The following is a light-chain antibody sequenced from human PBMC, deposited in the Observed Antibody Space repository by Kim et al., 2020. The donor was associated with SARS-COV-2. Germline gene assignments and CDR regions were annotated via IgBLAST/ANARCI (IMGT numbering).Light chain of an antibody. V-gene: IGKV3-15*01. J-gene: IGKJ1*01. CDR2: GAS. CDR1: QSVSSN. CDR3: QQYTTWPLWT. Sequence: EIVMTQSPATLSVSPGERATLSCRASQSVSSNLAWYQQKPGQAPRLLIYGASTRATGIPGRFSGSGSGTEFTLTISSLQSEDFAVYYCQQYTTWPLWTFGQGTKVDIK.